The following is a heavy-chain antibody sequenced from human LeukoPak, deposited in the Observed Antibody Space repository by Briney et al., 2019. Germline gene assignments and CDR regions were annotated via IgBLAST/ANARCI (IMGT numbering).Heavy chain of an antibody. J-gene: IGHJ4*02. D-gene: IGHD3-22*01. CDR2: ISGSGGST. V-gene: IGHV3-23*01. CDR1: GFTFSSYA. CDR3: AKDGRGHYYDSSGYQDY. Sequence: PGGSLRLSCAASGFTFSSYAMSWVRQAPGKGLEWVSAISGSGGSTYYADSVKGRFTISRDNSKNTLYLQMNSLRAEDTAVYYCAKDGRGHYYDSSGYQDYWGQGTLVTVSS.